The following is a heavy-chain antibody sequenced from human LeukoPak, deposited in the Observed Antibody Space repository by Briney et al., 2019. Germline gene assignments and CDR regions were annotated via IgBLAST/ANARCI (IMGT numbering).Heavy chain of an antibody. V-gene: IGHV4-39*07. CDR1: GGSISSSSYY. CDR2: IYYSGST. Sequence: SETLSLTCTVSGGSISSSSYYWGWIRQPPGKGLEWIGSIYYSGSTYCNPSLKSRVTISVDTSKNQFSLKLSSVTAADTAVYYCARDLSVAAYYGSGSYLGDAFDIWGQGTMVTVSS. J-gene: IGHJ3*02. D-gene: IGHD3-10*01. CDR3: ARDLSVAAYYGSGSYLGDAFDI.